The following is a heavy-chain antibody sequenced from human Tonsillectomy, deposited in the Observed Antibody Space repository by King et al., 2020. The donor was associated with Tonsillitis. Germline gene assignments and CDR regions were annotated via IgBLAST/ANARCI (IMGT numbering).Heavy chain of an antibody. CDR1: GGSISSSSYY. CDR3: ASNGYYYDSGEDY. CDR2: IYYSGST. D-gene: IGHD3-22*01. V-gene: IGHV4-39*07. Sequence: QLQESGPGLVKPSETLSLTCTVSGGSISSSSYYWGWIRQPPGKGLEWIGSIYYSGSTYHNPSLKSRVTISVDTSKNQFSLKLSSVTAADTAVYYCASNGYYYDSGEDYRGQGTLGTVSP. J-gene: IGHJ4*02.